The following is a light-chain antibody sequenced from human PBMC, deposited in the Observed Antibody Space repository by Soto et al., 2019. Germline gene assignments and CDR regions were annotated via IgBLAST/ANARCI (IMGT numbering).Light chain of an antibody. CDR3: LQYNTFPHS. J-gene: IGKJ2*01. CDR1: QMIARW. CDR2: DAN. V-gene: IGKV1-5*01. Sequence: IQMTQSPPTLSASVGDTVTLTSRSSQMIARWLAWYQQKPGTAPSLIIYDANSLQSGVPPRFSATTSETDFPLTISSLHPDDFATYSCLQYNTFPHSFGQGTKLEI.